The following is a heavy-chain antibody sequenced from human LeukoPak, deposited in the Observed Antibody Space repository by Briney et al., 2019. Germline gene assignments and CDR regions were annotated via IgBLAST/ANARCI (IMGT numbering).Heavy chain of an antibody. Sequence: PSETLSLTCSVSGGCVSSGNHCWGWIRQPPGKGLEWIASIYYTGSTNNNPSLKNRVTMSVDTSKNQFSLRVSSVTAADTAVYYCVRHSVGNTYGDFEYWGQGTLVTVSS. CDR2: IYYTGST. J-gene: IGHJ4*02. D-gene: IGHD4-17*01. CDR3: VRHSVGNTYGDFEY. V-gene: IGHV4-39*01. CDR1: GGCVSSGNHC.